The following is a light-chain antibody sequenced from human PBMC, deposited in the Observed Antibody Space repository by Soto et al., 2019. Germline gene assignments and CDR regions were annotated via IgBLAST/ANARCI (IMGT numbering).Light chain of an antibody. CDR3: QQYNNWPRAT. CDR1: QSVSSSY. V-gene: IGKV3-15*01. J-gene: IGKJ4*01. Sequence: GLSQSPGTVSLSPGERATLSCRASQSVSSSYLAWYQQKPGQAPRLLIYGASTRAIGIPARFSGSGSGTEFNLTISSLQSEDFGVYYCQQYNNWPRATFGGGTKVDVK. CDR2: GAS.